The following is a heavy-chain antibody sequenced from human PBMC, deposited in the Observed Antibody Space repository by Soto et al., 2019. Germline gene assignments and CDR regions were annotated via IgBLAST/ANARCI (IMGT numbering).Heavy chain of an antibody. J-gene: IGHJ4*02. V-gene: IGHV3-23*01. CDR1: GFTFNSYG. CDR3: ARNRTF. CDR2: VSAGGGDT. Sequence: PGGSLRLSCAASGFTFNSYGMNWVRQAPGKGLEWVAGVSAGGGDTSYADSVKGRFTISRDNSKDTLYLQMNSLRAEDTAVYYCARNRTFRGQGTPVTVYS.